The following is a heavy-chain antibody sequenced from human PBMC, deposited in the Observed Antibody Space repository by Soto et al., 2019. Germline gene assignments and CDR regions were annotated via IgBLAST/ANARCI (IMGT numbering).Heavy chain of an antibody. CDR1: GGSISSYY. CDR3: VGLGYSSSWYLHYYYGMAV. D-gene: IGHD6-13*01. V-gene: IGHV4-4*07. J-gene: IGHJ6*02. Sequence: SETLSLTCTVSGGSISSYYWSWIRQPAGKGLEWIGRIYTSGSTNYNPSLKSRVTMSVDTSKNQFSLKLSSVTAADTAVYYCVGLGYSSSWYLHYYYGMAVWGQGTTVPVSS. CDR2: IYTSGST.